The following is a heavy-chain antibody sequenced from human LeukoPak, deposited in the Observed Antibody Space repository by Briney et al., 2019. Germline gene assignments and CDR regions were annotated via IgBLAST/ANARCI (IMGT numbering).Heavy chain of an antibody. CDR1: RGTFSRDA. V-gene: IGHV1-69*01. D-gene: IGHD3-10*01. CDR2: IIPKYGTA. CDR3: ARGIYYNSGSHPPYLDY. J-gene: IGHJ4*02. Sequence: SVKVSCKASRGTFSRDAIIWVRQAPGQGLEWMGGIIPKYGTANYAQKFQGRVTITADESTSTAYMELNSLRSEDTAVYYCARGIYYNSGSHPPYLDYWGQGTLVTVSS.